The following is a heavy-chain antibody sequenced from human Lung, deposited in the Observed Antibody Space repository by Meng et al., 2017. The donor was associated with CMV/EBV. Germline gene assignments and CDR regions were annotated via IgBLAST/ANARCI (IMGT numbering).Heavy chain of an antibody. CDR3: ARSDMIRGVVVLDY. CDR2: ISAYNGNT. CDR1: GYTFIAYA. D-gene: IGHD3-10*01. Sequence: ASVTVSCQASGYTFIAYAFRWVRQAPGQGREWMGWISAYNGNTNYAQKVQGRVTMTTDTSTSTSYMELRSVRSDDTAVYYCARSDMIRGVVVLDYWGQGTLVXVSS. V-gene: IGHV1-18*01. J-gene: IGHJ4*02.